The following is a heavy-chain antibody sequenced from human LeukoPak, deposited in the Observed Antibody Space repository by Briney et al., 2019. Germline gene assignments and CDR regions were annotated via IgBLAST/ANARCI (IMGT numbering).Heavy chain of an antibody. CDR2: IYYSGST. J-gene: IGHJ5*02. CDR3: ARGRNLGGTIAAAGTGWFDP. CDR1: GDSISTYY. V-gene: IGHV4-59*12. D-gene: IGHD6-13*01. Sequence: SETLSLTSTVPGDSISTYYWSWIRQPPGKGLEWIGYIYYSGSTNYNPSLKSLVAISVDTSKNQFSLKLSSVTAADTAVYYCARGRNLGGTIAAAGTGWFDPWGQGTLVTVSS.